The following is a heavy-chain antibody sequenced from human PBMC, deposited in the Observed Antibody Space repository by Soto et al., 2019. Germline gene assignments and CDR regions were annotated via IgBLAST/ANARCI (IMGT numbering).Heavy chain of an antibody. CDR2: IYYSGST. CDR1: GGSISRGGDY. J-gene: IGHJ5*02. D-gene: IGHD6-13*01. V-gene: IGHV4-31*03. Sequence: QVQLQESGPGLVKPSQTLSLTCTVSGGSISRGGDYWRWIRQHPGKGLEWIGYIYYSGSTYYNPSLKSRVTISVDTSKNQFSLKLSSVTAADTAVYYCARVAPSRVYSSSLDCFDPWGQGTLVTVSS. CDR3: ARVAPSRVYSSSLDCFDP.